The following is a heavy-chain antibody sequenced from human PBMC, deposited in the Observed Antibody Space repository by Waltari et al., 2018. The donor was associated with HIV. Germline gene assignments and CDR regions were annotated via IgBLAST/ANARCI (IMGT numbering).Heavy chain of an antibody. CDR1: GFPSSSYG. CDR2: IGYDGSKK. Sequence: QVQLVVSGGGVAQPGTSLRHSCAASGFPSSSYGMHWVRHAPATGLEWVAVIGYDGSKKYYADSVKGRFTISRDNSKNTLYLQMNSLRAEDTAVYYCARDRGGRDYYYGSGVGYWGQGTLVTVSS. V-gene: IGHV3-33*01. D-gene: IGHD3-10*01. CDR3: ARDRGGRDYYYGSGVGY. J-gene: IGHJ4*02.